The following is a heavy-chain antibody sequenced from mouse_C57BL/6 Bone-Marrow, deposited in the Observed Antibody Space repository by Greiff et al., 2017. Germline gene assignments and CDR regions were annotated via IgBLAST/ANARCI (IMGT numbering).Heavy chain of an antibody. V-gene: IGHV1-69*01. CDR2: IDPSDGYT. Sequence: VQLQQPGAELVLPGASVKLSCKASGYTFTSYWMHWVKQRPGQGLEWIGEIDPSDGYTNYKQKFKGKSTLTVDKSSSTAYMQLSSLTSEDSAVYYCARGGGNYPMDYWGKGTSVTVSS. CDR3: ARGGGNYPMDY. CDR1: GYTFTSYW. J-gene: IGHJ4*01. D-gene: IGHD2-1*01.